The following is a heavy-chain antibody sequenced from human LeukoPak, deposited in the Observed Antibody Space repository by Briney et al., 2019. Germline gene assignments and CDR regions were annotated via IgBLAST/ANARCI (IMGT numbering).Heavy chain of an antibody. V-gene: IGHV4-39*01. J-gene: IGHJ4*02. D-gene: IGHD3-16*02. CDR3: ARQFYDYVWGSYRYFDY. CDR2: IYYSGST. Sequence: SETLSLTCTVSGGSISSSSYYWGWIRQPPGKGLEWIGSIYYSGSTYYNPSLKSRVTISVDTSKNQFSLKLSSVTAADTAVYYCARQFYDYVWGSYRYFDYWGQGTLVTVSS. CDR1: GGSISSSSYY.